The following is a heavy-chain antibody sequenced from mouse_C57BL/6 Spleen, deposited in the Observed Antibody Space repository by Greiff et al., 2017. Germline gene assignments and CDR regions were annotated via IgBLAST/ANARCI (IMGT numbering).Heavy chain of an antibody. V-gene: IGHV6-6*01. J-gene: IGHJ3*01. Sequence: EVQGVESGGGLVQPGGSMKLSCAASGFTFSDAWMDWVRQSPEKWLEWVAEIRNKANNHATYYAESVKGRFTISRDDSKSSVYLQMNSLRAEDTGIYYCTSYYYGSSPRFAYWGQGTLVTVSA. CDR1: GFTFSDAW. CDR2: IRNKANNHAT. D-gene: IGHD1-1*01. CDR3: TSYYYGSSPRFAY.